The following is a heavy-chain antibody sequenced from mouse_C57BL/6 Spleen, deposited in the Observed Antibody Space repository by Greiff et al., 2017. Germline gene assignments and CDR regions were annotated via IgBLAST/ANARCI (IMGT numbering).Heavy chain of an antibody. CDR3: ARRKIPDY. J-gene: IGHJ2*01. Sequence: EVQLQESGGGLVKPGGSLTLSCAASGFTFSDYGMHWVRQAPETGLEWVAYISSGSSTIYYADTVKGRFTISRDNAKNTLFLQMTSLSSEDTAMYYCARRKIPDYWGQGTTLTVSS. V-gene: IGHV5-17*01. CDR1: GFTFSDYG. CDR2: ISSGSSTI.